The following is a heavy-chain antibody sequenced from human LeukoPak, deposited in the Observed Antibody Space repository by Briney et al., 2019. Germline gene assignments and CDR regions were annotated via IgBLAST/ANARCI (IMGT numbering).Heavy chain of an antibody. CDR3: ARFKWLFSTGPYYFDY. J-gene: IGHJ4*02. Sequence: SETLSLTCAVSGGSISSGGYSWSRIRQPPGKGLEWIGYIYYSGSTYYNPSLKSRVTISVDKSKNQFSLKLSSVTAADTAVYYCARFKWLFSTGPYYFDYWGQGTLVTVSS. CDR2: IYYSGST. V-gene: IGHV4-30-4*07. D-gene: IGHD3-22*01. CDR1: GGSISSGGYS.